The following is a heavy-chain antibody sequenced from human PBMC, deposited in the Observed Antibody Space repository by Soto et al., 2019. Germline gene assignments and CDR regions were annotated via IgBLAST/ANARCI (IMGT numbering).Heavy chain of an antibody. CDR1: GFTFSSYA. J-gene: IGHJ3*02. CDR3: AKDLDSRGYQTRGSFEI. D-gene: IGHD6-25*01. V-gene: IGHV3-23*01. Sequence: GGSLRLSCAASGFTFSSYAMSWVRQAPGKGLEWVSAISGSGGSTYYADSVKGRFTISRDNSKNTLYLQMNSLRAEDTAVYYCAKDLDSRGYQTRGSFEIWGQGTMVTVSS. CDR2: ISGSGGST.